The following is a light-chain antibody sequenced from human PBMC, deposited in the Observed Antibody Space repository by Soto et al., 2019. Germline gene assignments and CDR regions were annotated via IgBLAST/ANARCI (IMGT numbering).Light chain of an antibody. Sequence: DIVLTQSPDSLAVSLGERATINCKSSQSVLYSSNNKNYLAWYQQKPGQPPKLLIYWASTRESGVPDRFSGSGSGTDFTHTISSLQAEDVAVYYFQQYYSTPLTFGGGTKVEIK. CDR2: WAS. V-gene: IGKV4-1*01. CDR1: QSVLYSSNNKNY. CDR3: QQYYSTPLT. J-gene: IGKJ4*01.